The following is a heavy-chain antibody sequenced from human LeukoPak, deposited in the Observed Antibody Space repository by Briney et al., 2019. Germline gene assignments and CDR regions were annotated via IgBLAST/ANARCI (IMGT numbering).Heavy chain of an antibody. Sequence: PGRSLRLSCAVSGFTLSSCGMHWVRQAPGKGLEWLAGISHDGGNKYYADSVKGRFTISRDNSQNTLDLQMNSLRAEDTAVFYCARDGTYTDYDPDFDIWGQGTLVTVSS. CDR2: ISHDGGNK. D-gene: IGHD5-12*01. V-gene: IGHV3-33*01. CDR1: GFTLSSCG. J-gene: IGHJ4*02. CDR3: ARDGTYTDYDPDFDI.